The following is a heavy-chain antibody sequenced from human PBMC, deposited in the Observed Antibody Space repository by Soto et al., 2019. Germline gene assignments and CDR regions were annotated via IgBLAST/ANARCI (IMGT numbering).Heavy chain of an antibody. J-gene: IGHJ4*02. CDR1: GFTFSRYS. Sequence: EVQLVESGGGLVRPGGSLRLSCAASGFTFSRYSMNWVRQAPGKGLEWVSSISSTTNYIYYADSMKGRFTVSRDNAKNSVYLDMISLSAEATAVYYSARESEDLTSNFDYWGQGTLVTVSS. V-gene: IGHV3-21*01. CDR3: ARESEDLTSNFDY. CDR2: ISSTTNYI.